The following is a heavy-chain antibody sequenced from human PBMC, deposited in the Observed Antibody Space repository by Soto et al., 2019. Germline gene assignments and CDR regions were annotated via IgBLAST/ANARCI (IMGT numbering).Heavy chain of an antibody. CDR1: GFTFSDYY. J-gene: IGHJ4*02. CDR2: ISGNGLYI. Sequence: QVQLVESGGGLVKPGGSLRLSCATSGFTFSDYYMTWIRQAPGEGLESLSYISGNGLYIEYADSVRGRFTISRDNAQNSLFLQMDSLRVEDTAVYYCTRDPRLGDYWGQGTLVTVSS. D-gene: IGHD3-16*01. V-gene: IGHV3-11*05. CDR3: TRDPRLGDY.